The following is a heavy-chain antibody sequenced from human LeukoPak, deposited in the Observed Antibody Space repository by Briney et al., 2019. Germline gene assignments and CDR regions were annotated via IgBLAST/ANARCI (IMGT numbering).Heavy chain of an antibody. V-gene: IGHV4-39*01. CDR1: GGSIRSSYYY. CDR3: ARRAAAGPFDY. J-gene: IGHJ4*02. CDR2: IYDSGST. Sequence: SETLSLTCTVSGGSIRSSYYYWGWIRQPPGKGLEWIGSIYDSGSTYYNPSLKSRVTISVDTSKNQFSLKLNSVTAADTAVYYCARRAAAGPFDYWGQGTLVTVSS. D-gene: IGHD6-13*01.